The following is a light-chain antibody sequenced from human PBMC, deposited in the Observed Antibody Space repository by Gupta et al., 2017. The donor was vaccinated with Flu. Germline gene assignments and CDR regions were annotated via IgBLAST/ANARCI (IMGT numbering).Light chain of an antibody. Sequence: DIVMTQSPDSLGVSLGERATINCKSSQSVLYSSNNKNYLAWYQQKPGQPPKLLIYWASTRESGVPDRFSGSGSGTDFTLTISSLQAEDVAVYYCHQYYSTPTTFGPGTQVDI. CDR3: HQYYSTPTT. V-gene: IGKV4-1*01. J-gene: IGKJ3*01. CDR1: QSVLYSSNNKNY. CDR2: WAS.